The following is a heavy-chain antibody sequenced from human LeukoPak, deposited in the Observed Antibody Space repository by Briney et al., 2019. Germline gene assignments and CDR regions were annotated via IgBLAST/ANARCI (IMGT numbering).Heavy chain of an antibody. Sequence: ASVKVSCKASGYTFTSYGISWVRQAPGQGLEWMGWISTYNGDTNYAQKLQGRVTMTTDTSTNTAYMELSSLRSEDTAVYYCARDVGPGIVGATTTGWFDPWGQGTLVTVSS. CDR2: ISTYNGDT. V-gene: IGHV1-18*01. D-gene: IGHD1-26*01. CDR3: ARDVGPGIVGATTTGWFDP. CDR1: GYTFTSYG. J-gene: IGHJ5*02.